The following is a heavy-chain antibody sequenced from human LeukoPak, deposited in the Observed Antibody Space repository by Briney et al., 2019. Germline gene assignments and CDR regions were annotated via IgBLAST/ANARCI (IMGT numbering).Heavy chain of an antibody. Sequence: GGSLRLSCAASGFTSSSYAMSWVRQAPGKGLEWVSAISGSGGSTYYADSVKGRFTISRDNSKNTLYLQMNSLRAEDTAVYYCAKEGPDILTGYYRPEYYFDYWGQGTLVTVSS. V-gene: IGHV3-23*01. CDR1: GFTSSSYA. D-gene: IGHD3-9*01. CDR3: AKEGPDILTGYYRPEYYFDY. J-gene: IGHJ4*02. CDR2: ISGSGGST.